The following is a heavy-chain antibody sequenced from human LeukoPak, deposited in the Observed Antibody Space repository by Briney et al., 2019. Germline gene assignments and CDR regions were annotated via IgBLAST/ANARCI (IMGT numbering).Heavy chain of an antibody. D-gene: IGHD2-15*01. V-gene: IGHV2-5*02. J-gene: IGHJ5*02. Sequence: SGPTLVNPTQTLTLTCTFSGFSLSTRGVSVGWIRQPPGKALEWLALIYWDDDKRYSPSLKSRITITKDTSKNQVVLTVTNMDPVDTATYYCAHSLGYCSGGSCPNWFDPWGQGTLVTVSS. CDR3: AHSLGYCSGGSCPNWFDP. CDR1: GFSLSTRGVS. CDR2: IYWDDDK.